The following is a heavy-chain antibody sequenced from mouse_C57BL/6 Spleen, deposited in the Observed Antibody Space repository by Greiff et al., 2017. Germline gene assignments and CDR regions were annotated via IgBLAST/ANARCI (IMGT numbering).Heavy chain of an antibody. J-gene: IGHJ1*03. V-gene: IGHV5-17*01. Sequence: EVHLVESGGGLVKPGGSLKLSCAASGFTFSDYGMHWVRQAPEKGLEWVAYISSGSSTIYYADTVKGRFTISRANAKNTLFLQMTSLRSEDTAMYYCARDYGGYFDVWGTGTTVTVSS. CDR2: ISSGSSTI. CDR1: GFTFSDYG. CDR3: ARDYGGYFDV. D-gene: IGHD1-1*02.